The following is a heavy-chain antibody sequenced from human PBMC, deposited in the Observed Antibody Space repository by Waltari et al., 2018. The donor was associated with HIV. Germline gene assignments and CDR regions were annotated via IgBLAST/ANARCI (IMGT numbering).Heavy chain of an antibody. J-gene: IGHJ6*02. Sequence: QVPLVQSGDAVQKPGSSVKLPCKASGGPFSSYTISWVRQAPGQVHEWMGRIIPILGIANYAQKFQGRVTITADKSTSTAYMELSSLRSEDTAVYYCARGGYNGDGGYYYYYGMDVWGQGTTVTVSS. V-gene: IGHV1-69*02. CDR1: GGPFSSYT. D-gene: IGHD5-12*01. CDR3: ARGGYNGDGGYYYYYGMDV. CDR2: IIPILGIA.